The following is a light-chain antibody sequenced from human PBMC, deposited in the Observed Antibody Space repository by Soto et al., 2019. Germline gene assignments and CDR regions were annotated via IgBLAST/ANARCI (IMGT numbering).Light chain of an antibody. Sequence: QSVLTQPPPAYGTPGQRVTISCSGSSYNIGSNTVNWYQQLPGPAPKLLIYSNNQRPSGVPDRFSGSKSGTSASLAISGLQSEDEADYYCAAWDDSLNGVVFGGGTKLTVL. V-gene: IGLV1-44*01. CDR1: SYNIGSNT. CDR2: SNN. CDR3: AAWDDSLNGVV. J-gene: IGLJ2*01.